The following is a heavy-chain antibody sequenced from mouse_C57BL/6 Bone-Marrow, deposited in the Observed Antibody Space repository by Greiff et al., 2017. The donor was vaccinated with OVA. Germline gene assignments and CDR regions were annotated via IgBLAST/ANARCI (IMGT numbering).Heavy chain of an antibody. CDR1: GYTFTSYW. D-gene: IGHD1-1*01. CDR3: AREGLITKEVAPDFDV. CDR2: IDPSDSYT. J-gene: IGHJ1*03. Sequence: QVQLQQPGAELVMPGASVKLSCKASGYTFTSYWMHWVKQRPGQGLEWIGEIDPSDSYTTYNQKFKGKSTLTVDKSSSTAYMQLSSLTSEDSAVYYCAREGLITKEVAPDFDVWGTGTTVTVSS. V-gene: IGHV1-69*01.